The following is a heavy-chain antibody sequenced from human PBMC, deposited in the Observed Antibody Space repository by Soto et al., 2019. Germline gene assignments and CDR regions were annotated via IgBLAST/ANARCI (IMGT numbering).Heavy chain of an antibody. D-gene: IGHD2-8*01. CDR2: INPKSGGT. V-gene: IGHV1-2*04. Sequence: ASVKVSCKASGYSFTAYHIHWVRQAPGQGREWLGRINPKSGGTSTAQKFQGWVTMTTDTSISTASMELTSLTSGDTAIYYCAKRACRDCSNGVSAFFCNQDMDAFGQRNTVTVSS. CDR3: AKRACRDCSNGVSAFFCNQDMDA. J-gene: IGHJ6*02. CDR1: GYSFTAYH.